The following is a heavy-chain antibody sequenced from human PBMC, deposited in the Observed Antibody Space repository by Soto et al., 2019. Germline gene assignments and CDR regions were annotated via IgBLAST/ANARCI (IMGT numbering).Heavy chain of an antibody. V-gene: IGHV1-46*01. D-gene: IGHD3-16*01. Sequence: ASVEVSCEAFGYRFTTYYMHWVRQAPGQGLEWMGIINPNGGSRTYAQKFQGRVTMTSDTSTSIVYMELSSLTSEDTAVYFCARGEKTAGSGGMDVWGQGTTVTVSS. CDR3: ARGEKTAGSGGMDV. J-gene: IGHJ6*02. CDR2: INPNGGSR. CDR1: GYRFTTYY.